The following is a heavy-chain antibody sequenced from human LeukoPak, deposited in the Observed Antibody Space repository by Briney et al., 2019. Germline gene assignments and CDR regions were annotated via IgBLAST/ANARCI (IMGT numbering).Heavy chain of an antibody. CDR1: GFTVSSNY. J-gene: IGHJ4*02. CDR3: ASLAVVQHPDY. V-gene: IGHV3-66*01. D-gene: IGHD2-2*01. Sequence: EGSLRLSCAASGFTVSSNYMSWVRQAPGKGLERVSVIYSGGSTYYADSVKGRFTISRDNSKNTLYLQMNSLRAEDTAVYYCASLAVVQHPDYWGQGTLVTVSS. CDR2: IYSGGST.